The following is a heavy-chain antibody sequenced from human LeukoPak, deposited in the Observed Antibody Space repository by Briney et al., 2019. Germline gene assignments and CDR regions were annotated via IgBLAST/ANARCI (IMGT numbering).Heavy chain of an antibody. CDR1: GFTFSSYE. CDR2: ISTSGSTI. J-gene: IGHJ4*02. Sequence: GGSLRPFCAASGFTFSSYEMNWVRQAPGKGLEWVSYISTSGSTIYYADSVKGRFTISRDNAKNSLYLQMNSLRAEDTAVYYCARGANYYGSGSYHKVVDYWGQGTLVTVSS. CDR3: ARGANYYGSGSYHKVVDY. D-gene: IGHD3-10*01. V-gene: IGHV3-48*03.